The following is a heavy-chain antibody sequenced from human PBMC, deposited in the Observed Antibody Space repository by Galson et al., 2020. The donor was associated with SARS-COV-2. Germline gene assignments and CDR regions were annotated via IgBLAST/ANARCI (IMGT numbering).Heavy chain of an antibody. J-gene: IGHJ4*02. V-gene: IGHV3-23*01. CDR3: AKASEVLWFGGEFDY. CDR2: ISGSGLST. D-gene: IGHD3-10*01. CDR1: GFTFSTYA. Sequence: GGSLRLSCAASGFTFSTYAMGWVRQAPGKGLEWVATISGSGLSTYYADSVKGRFTISRDSSKNTLYLQMNSLRAEDTAVYYCAKASEVLWFGGEFDYWGQGTLVTVSS.